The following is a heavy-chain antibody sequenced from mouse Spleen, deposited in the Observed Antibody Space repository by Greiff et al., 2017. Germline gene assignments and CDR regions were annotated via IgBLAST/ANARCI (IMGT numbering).Heavy chain of an antibody. Sequence: DVMLVESGGGLVKLGGSLKLSCAASGFTFSSYAMSWVRQTPEKRLEWVATISSGGGNTYYPDSVKGRFTISRDNAKNTLYLQMSSLKSEDTAMYYCARNAYYGNPYAMDYWGQGTSVTVSS. CDR1: GFTFSSYA. D-gene: IGHD2-10*01. CDR2: ISSGGGNT. CDR3: ARNAYYGNPYAMDY. J-gene: IGHJ4*01. V-gene: IGHV5-9*01.